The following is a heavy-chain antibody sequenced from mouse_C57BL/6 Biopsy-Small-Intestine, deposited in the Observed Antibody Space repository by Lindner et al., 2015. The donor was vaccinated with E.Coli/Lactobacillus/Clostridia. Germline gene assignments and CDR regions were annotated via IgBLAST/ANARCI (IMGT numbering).Heavy chain of an antibody. CDR1: GYAFSSSW. V-gene: IGHV1-82*01. J-gene: IGHJ4*01. Sequence: VQLQESGPELVKPGASVKISCKASGYAFSSSWMNWVKQRPGKGLEWIGRIYLGGGDTNYNGKFKGKATLTADKSSSTAYMQLSSLTSEDSAVYFCARTYFYGMDYWGQGTSVTVSA. CDR3: ARTYFYGMDY. D-gene: IGHD2-10*01. CDR2: IYLGGGDT.